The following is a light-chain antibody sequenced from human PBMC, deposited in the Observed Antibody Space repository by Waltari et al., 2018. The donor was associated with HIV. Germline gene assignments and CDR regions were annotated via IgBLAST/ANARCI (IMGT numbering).Light chain of an antibody. CDR2: RNS. CDR1: SSNIGAGDD. CDR3: QSYHSSLSVLDVV. Sequence: QSVLTQPPSVSGAPGQRVTISCNGSSSNIGAGDDVHWYQQLPGTAPTLLLFRNSPWPSRVPDRFSGSKSGPSASLAITGLQAEDEADYYCQSYHSSLSVLDVVFGGGTKLTVL. V-gene: IGLV1-40*01. J-gene: IGLJ2*01.